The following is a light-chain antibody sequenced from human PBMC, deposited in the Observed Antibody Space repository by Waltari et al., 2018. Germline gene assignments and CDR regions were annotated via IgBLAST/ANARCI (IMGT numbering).Light chain of an antibody. CDR2: DVS. V-gene: IGLV2-23*02. J-gene: IGLJ3*02. CDR1: SSDIGRYDI. Sequence: QSALTQPAAVSGSPGQSVTISCTGASSDIGRYDIFSWYQQHPGNAPKLVISDVSKRPSGVSDRFSGSKSGDTASLTISGLQFEDEADYYCCSYAGNYVWVFGGGTRLNVL. CDR3: CSYAGNYVWV.